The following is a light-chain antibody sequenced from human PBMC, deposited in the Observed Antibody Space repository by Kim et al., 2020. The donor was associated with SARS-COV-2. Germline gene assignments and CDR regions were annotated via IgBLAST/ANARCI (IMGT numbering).Light chain of an antibody. V-gene: IGKV1-39*01. CDR3: QQSYNTFS. Sequence: DIQMTQSPSSLSASVGDRVTITCRTSQSISRYLNWFQQKPGKAPKLLIYGASSLYSGVPSRFRGSGSGTDFTLTISSLQSEDFATYYCQQSYNTFSFGPGTKVDIK. J-gene: IGKJ3*01. CDR1: QSISRY. CDR2: GAS.